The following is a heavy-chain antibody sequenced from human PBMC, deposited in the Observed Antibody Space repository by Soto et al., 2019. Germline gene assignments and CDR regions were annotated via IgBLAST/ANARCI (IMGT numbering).Heavy chain of an antibody. J-gene: IGHJ6*02. CDR2: ISHDGNFE. CDR1: GFTFTTYA. Sequence: QLQLMESGGNVVQPGRSLRLSCAASGFTFTTYAMHWVRQAPGTGLEWLAIISHDGNFEYYADSVKGRFTISRDDSKNTIYLQMNSLRGDDSGVYFCARVGAMSAASSFGMDVWGQGTTFSVSS. V-gene: IGHV3-33*01. D-gene: IGHD3-16*01. CDR3: ARVGAMSAASSFGMDV.